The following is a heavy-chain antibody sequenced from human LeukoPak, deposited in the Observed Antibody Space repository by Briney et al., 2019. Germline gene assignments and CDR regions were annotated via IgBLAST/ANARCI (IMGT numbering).Heavy chain of an antibody. J-gene: IGHJ3*02. V-gene: IGHV3-23*01. CDR1: GFTFSSYA. CDR2: ISGSGGRT. Sequence: GGSLRLSCAASGFTFSSYAMSWVRQAPGKGLEWVSGISGSGGRTYYADSVKGRFTISRDNSKNTLYLQMNSLRAEDTAVYYCASPCSSTSCYGTGDAFDIWGQGTMVTVSS. CDR3: ASPCSSTSCYGTGDAFDI. D-gene: IGHD2-2*01.